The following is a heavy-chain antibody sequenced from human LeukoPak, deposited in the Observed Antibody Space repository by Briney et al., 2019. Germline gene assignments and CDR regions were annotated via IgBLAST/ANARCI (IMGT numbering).Heavy chain of an antibody. CDR3: AKVSLNMVNDAFDI. CDR1: GFTFSTYT. V-gene: IGHV3-21*01. CDR2: ISSSSNYI. D-gene: IGHD4/OR15-4a*01. J-gene: IGHJ3*02. Sequence: GGSLRLSCAVSGFTFSTYTMNWVRQAPGKGLEWVSSISSSSNYIYYADSVRGRFTISRDNAKNSLSLQMNSLRAEDTAMYYCAKVSLNMVNDAFDIWGQGTMVSVSS.